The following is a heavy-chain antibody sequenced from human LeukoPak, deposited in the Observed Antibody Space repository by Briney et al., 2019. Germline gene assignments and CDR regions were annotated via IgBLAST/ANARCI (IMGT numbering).Heavy chain of an antibody. CDR2: IYHSGRT. J-gene: IGHJ6*02. V-gene: IGHV4-4*02. Sequence: SGTLSLTCAVSGDSISSSDWWSWVRQPPGKGLEWIGEIYHSGRTNYNPSLKSRVTISLDKSKKQFSLKPSSVTAADTAVYYCSRGAGDYGYYGMDVWGQGTTVTVSS. D-gene: IGHD6-25*01. CDR3: SRGAGDYGYYGMDV. CDR1: GDSISSSDW.